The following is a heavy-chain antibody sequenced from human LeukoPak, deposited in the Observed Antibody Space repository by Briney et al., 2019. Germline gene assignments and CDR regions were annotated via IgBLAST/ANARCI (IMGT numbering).Heavy chain of an antibody. V-gene: IGHV1-69*04. D-gene: IGHD6-13*01. CDR2: IIPIFGIA. Sequence: ASVKVSCKASGGTFSSYAISWVRQAPGQGLEWMGRIIPIFGIANYAQKFQGRVTITADKSTSTAYMELSSLRSEDTAVYCCASGEGYTGYWGQGTLVTVSS. CDR1: GGTFSSYA. CDR3: ASGEGYTGY. J-gene: IGHJ4*02.